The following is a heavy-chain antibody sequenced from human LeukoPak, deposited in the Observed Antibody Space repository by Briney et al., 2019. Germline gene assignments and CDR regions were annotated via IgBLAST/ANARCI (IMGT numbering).Heavy chain of an antibody. CDR2: ISYDGSNK. J-gene: IGHJ4*02. CDR1: GFTFSSYA. D-gene: IGHD1-26*01. V-gene: IGHV3-30-3*01. CDR3: AKDCAGGSYSFCYFDY. Sequence: PGGSLRLSCAASGFTFSSYAMHWVRQAPGKGLEWVAVISYDGSNKYYADSVKGRFTISRDNSKNTLYLQMNSLRAEDTAVYYCAKDCAGGSYSFCYFDYWGQGTLVTVSS.